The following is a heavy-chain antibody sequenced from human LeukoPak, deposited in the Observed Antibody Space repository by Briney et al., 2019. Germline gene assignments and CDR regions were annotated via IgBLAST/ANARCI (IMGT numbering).Heavy chain of an antibody. Sequence: SETLSLTCTVSGGSISSGSYYWSWIRQPAGTGLEWIGRIYTSGSTNYNPSLKSRVTISVDTSKNQFSLKLSSVTAADTAVYYCARAHYDILTGYYSSFDYWGQGTLVTVSS. CDR1: GGSISSGSYY. D-gene: IGHD3-9*01. CDR2: IYTSGST. V-gene: IGHV4-61*02. J-gene: IGHJ4*02. CDR3: ARAHYDILTGYYSSFDY.